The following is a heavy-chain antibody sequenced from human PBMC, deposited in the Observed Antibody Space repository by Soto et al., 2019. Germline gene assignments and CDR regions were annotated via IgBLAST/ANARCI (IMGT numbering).Heavy chain of an antibody. CDR3: SRDRDRFLRNWFDP. D-gene: IGHD3-3*01. CDR1: GFTFSSYA. V-gene: IGHV3-30-3*01. CDR2: ITYDGSNK. J-gene: IGHJ5*02. Sequence: GGSLRLSCAASGFTFSSYAMHWVRQAPGKGLEWVSVITYDGSNKYYADSVKGRFTISRDNSKNTLYLQMNSLRAEDTAVYYFSRDRDRFLRNWFDPWAQGTLVTVSS.